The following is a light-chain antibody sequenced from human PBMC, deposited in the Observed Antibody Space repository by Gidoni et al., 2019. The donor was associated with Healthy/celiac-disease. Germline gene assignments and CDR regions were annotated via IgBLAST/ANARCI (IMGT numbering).Light chain of an antibody. Sequence: QSALTQPAPESGSPGQSITISCTGTSSDVGSYNLVSWYQQHPGKAPKLMIYEGSKRPSGVSNRFSGSKSGNTASLTISGLQAEDEADYYCCSYAGSSTWVFGGGTKLTVL. CDR3: CSYAGSSTWV. CDR2: EGS. CDR1: SSDVGSYNL. J-gene: IGLJ3*02. V-gene: IGLV2-23*01.